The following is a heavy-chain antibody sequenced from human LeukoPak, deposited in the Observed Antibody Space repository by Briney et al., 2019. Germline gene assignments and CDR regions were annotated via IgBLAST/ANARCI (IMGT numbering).Heavy chain of an antibody. CDR1: GFTFTSSA. D-gene: IGHD6-19*01. V-gene: IGHV1-58*01. CDR3: ARTSRPAQYSSGWYFRILDAFDI. J-gene: IGHJ3*02. CDR2: IVVGSGNT. Sequence: ASVKVSCKASGFTFTSSAVQWVRQARGQRLEWIGWIVVGSGNTNYAQKFQERVTITRDMSTSTAYMELSSLRSEDTAVYYCARTSRPAQYSSGWYFRILDAFDIWGQGTMVTVSS.